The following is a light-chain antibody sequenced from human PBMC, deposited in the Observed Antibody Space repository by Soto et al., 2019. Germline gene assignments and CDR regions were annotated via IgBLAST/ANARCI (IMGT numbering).Light chain of an antibody. V-gene: IGKV3-11*01. CDR1: QSVSTY. Sequence: EIVLTQSPATLSLSPGERATLSCRASQSVSTYLAWYQHKPGQAPRLLIYDASNRATGIPARFSGSGSGTDFTLTISSLEPGDFAVYYCQQRSNWPLTFGGGTKVESK. CDR2: DAS. CDR3: QQRSNWPLT. J-gene: IGKJ4*02.